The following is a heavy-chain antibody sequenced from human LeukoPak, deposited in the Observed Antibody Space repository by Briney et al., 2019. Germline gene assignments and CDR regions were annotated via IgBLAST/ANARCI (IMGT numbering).Heavy chain of an antibody. V-gene: IGHV3-23*01. Sequence: GGSLRLSCAASGCTFSTYARSWVRQAPGKGLEWVSTISASGANTYYADSVRGRFTISRDNYKHTLYLQMNSLRAEDTAVYYCATSRHAAAGPFDYWGQGTLVTVSS. CDR2: ISASGANT. CDR1: GCTFSTYA. J-gene: IGHJ4*02. D-gene: IGHD6-25*01. CDR3: ATSRHAAAGPFDY.